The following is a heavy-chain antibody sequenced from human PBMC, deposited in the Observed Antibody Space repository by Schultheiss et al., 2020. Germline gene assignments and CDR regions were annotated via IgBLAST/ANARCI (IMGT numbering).Heavy chain of an antibody. CDR1: GFTFSSYA. CDR3: AKDHPPEYDYVWGSRYFDY. D-gene: IGHD3-16*01. V-gene: IGHV3-23*01. J-gene: IGHJ4*02. CDR2: ISGSGGST. Sequence: GESLKISCAASGFTFSSYAMSWVRQAPGKGLEWVSAISGSGGSTYYADSVKGRFTISRDNSKNTLYLQMNSLRAEDTAVYYCAKDHPPEYDYVWGSRYFDYWGQGTLVTVSS.